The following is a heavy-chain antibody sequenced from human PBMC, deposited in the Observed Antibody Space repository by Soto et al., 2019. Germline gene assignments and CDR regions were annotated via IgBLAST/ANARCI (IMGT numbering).Heavy chain of an antibody. D-gene: IGHD3-22*01. CDR3: ARKDKSGYFNWCDC. CDR2: IFPSYSDT. V-gene: IGHV5-51*01. Sequence: PGESLKISCRTSGYRFTSYWIAWVRQMPGKGLEWMGIIFPSYSDTKYSPSFQGQVTISADRSTSTVFLQWASLKASDTAVYFCARKDKSGYFNWCDCWGQGTLGTVSS. CDR1: GYRFTSYW. J-gene: IGHJ5*01.